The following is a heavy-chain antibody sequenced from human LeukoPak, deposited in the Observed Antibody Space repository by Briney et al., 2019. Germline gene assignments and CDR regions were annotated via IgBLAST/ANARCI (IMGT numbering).Heavy chain of an antibody. CDR3: ARDKLEGPTKLDY. D-gene: IGHD1-26*01. Sequence: GGSLRLSCAASVFTYDDYGMSWVRQARAKGLEGVGNKKQDGSEKYYVDSVKGRFTISRDNAKNSLYLQMNSLRVEDTAIYYCARDKLEGPTKLDYWGQGAQVTVSS. CDR2: KKQDGSEK. V-gene: IGHV3-7*01. J-gene: IGHJ4*02. CDR1: VFTYDDYG.